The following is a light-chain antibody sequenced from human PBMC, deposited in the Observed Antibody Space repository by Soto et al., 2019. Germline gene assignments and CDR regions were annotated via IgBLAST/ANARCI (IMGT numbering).Light chain of an antibody. J-gene: IGKJ5*01. CDR1: QSVRSY. Sequence: DIVLTQPPATLSLSPGERATLSCRASQSVRSYLGWYQQRPGQAPRLLIYDASNRATGIPARFSGSGSGTDFTLSISSLEPEDFAVYYCQQGGTFGQGTRLEIK. V-gene: IGKV3-11*01. CDR2: DAS. CDR3: QQGGT.